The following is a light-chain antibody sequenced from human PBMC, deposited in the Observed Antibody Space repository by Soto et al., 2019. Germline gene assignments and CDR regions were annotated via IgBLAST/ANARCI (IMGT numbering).Light chain of an antibody. CDR2: DAS. CDR1: QSVSSY. CDR3: QHRSNWPS. Sequence: EIVLTQSPATLSLSPGERATLSCRASQSVSSYLAWYQQKPGQAPRLLIYDASNTANGILARFSGSVSGTEFTLTISSLEPEDFVVYSCQHRSNWPSFGPGTKVDIK. J-gene: IGKJ3*01. V-gene: IGKV3-11*01.